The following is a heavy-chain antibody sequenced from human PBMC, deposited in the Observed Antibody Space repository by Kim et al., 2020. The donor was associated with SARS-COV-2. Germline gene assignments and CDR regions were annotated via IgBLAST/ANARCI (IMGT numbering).Heavy chain of an antibody. CDR1: GGSISSYY. D-gene: IGHD3-3*01. Sequence: SETLSLTCTVSGGSISSYYWSWIRQPPGKGLEWIGYIYYSGSTNYNPSLKSRVTISVDTSKNQFSLKLSSVTAADTAVYYCARMHYDFWSGYYNYYYYYGMDVWGQGTTVTVSS. V-gene: IGHV4-59*01. CDR2: IYYSGST. CDR3: ARMHYDFWSGYYNYYYYYGMDV. J-gene: IGHJ6*02.